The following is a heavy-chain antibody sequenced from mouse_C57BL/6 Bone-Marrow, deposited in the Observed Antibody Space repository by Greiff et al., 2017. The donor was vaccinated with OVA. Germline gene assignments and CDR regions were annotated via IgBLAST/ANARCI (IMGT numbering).Heavy chain of an antibody. J-gene: IGHJ2*01. Sequence: EVKVVESGGGLVKPGGSLKLSCAASGFTFSSYTMSWVRQTPEKRLEWVATISGGGGNTYYPDSVKGRFTISSDNAKNTLYLQISSLRSEDTALYDCARRDYYYGSGYYFDYWGQGTTLTVSS. CDR2: ISGGGGNT. D-gene: IGHD1-1*01. CDR1: GFTFSSYT. CDR3: ARRDYYYGSGYYFDY. V-gene: IGHV5-9*01.